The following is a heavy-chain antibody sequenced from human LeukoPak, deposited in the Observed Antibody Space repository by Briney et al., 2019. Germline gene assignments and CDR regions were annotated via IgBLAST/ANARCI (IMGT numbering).Heavy chain of an antibody. V-gene: IGHV3-23*01. CDR3: ARDPVAV. J-gene: IGHJ4*02. D-gene: IGHD6-19*01. CDR1: GFSFSSYA. Sequence: GSLRLSCAGSGFSFSSYAMSWVRQAPGKGLEWVSAISGSGGSTYYADSVKGRFTISRDNSKNTLFLQMNSLRAEDTVVYYCARDPVAVWGQGTLVTVSS. CDR2: ISGSGGST.